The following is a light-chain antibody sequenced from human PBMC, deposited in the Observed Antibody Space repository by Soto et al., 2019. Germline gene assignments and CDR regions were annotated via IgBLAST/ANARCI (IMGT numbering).Light chain of an antibody. V-gene: IGKV3-15*01. CDR3: QQYNNWPIT. J-gene: IGKJ5*01. CDR1: QSVGGN. Sequence: EIVMTQSPATLSVSPGERATLSCRASQSVGGNLAWYQQRPGQAPRLLIYGASTRATGIPARFSGSGSGTEFTLTISSLQSEDFAVYHCQQYNNWPITFGQGIRLEI. CDR2: GAS.